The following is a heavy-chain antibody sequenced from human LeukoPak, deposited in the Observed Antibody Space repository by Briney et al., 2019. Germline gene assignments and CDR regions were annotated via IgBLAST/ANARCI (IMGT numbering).Heavy chain of an antibody. CDR1: GGSISSGDYY. CDR3: ARDDMTTDAFDI. CDR2: IYYSGST. V-gene: IGHV4-30-4*01. D-gene: IGHD4-11*01. Sequence: SETLSLTCTVSGGSISSGDYYWSWIRQPPGKGLEWIGYIYYSGSTYYNPSLKSRVTISVDTSKNQFSLKLSSVTAADTAVYYCARDDMTTDAFDIWGQGTMVTVSS. J-gene: IGHJ3*02.